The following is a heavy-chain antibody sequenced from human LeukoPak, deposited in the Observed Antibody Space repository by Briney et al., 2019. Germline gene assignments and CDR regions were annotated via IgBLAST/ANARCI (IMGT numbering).Heavy chain of an antibody. D-gene: IGHD5-12*01. Sequence: LETLSLICSVSGASISSHYWSWIRQPPGKGLEWIGHIYYTGSTTYNPSLRSRVTMSVDTSKNQFSLKLSSVTAADTAVYYCARDGIVANGFDIWGQGTMVTVSS. CDR1: GASISSHY. CDR3: ARDGIVANGFDI. V-gene: IGHV4-59*11. J-gene: IGHJ3*02. CDR2: IYYTGST.